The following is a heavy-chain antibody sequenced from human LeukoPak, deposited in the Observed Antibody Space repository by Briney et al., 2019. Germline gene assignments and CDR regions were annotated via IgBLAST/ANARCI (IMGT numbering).Heavy chain of an antibody. J-gene: IGHJ4*02. CDR2: ISWNSGTI. CDR1: GFTFDDYA. Sequence: GGSLRLSCAASGFTFDDYAMHWVRQTPGKGLEWVSGISWNSGTIGYADSVKGRFTISRDNAKNSLYLQMNSLRPEDTALYYCASPYDSSGYYPEGFDYWGQGTLVTVSS. CDR3: ASPYDSSGYYPEGFDY. D-gene: IGHD3-22*01. V-gene: IGHV3-9*01.